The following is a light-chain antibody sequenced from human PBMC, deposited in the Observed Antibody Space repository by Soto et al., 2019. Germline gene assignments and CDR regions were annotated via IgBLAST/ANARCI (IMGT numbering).Light chain of an antibody. CDR1: SSDVGGYNS. Sequence: QSVLTQPPSASGSPGQSVTISCTGTSSDVGGYNSVSWCQQYPGKAPKLMIYEVSKRPSGVPDRFSGSKSGNTASLTASGLQAEDEADYYCSSYAGSNKRVVFGGGTKLTVL. V-gene: IGLV2-8*01. J-gene: IGLJ2*01. CDR2: EVS. CDR3: SSYAGSNKRVV.